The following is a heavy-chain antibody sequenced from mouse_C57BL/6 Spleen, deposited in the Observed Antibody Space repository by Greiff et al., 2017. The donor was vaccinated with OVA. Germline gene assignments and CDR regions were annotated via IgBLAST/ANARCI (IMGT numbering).Heavy chain of an antibody. D-gene: IGHD2-2*01. J-gene: IGHJ2*01. Sequence: EVQVVESGGGLVKPGGSLKLSCAASGFTFSDYGMHWVRQAPEKGLEWVAYISSGSGTIYYADTVKGRFTISRDNAKNTLFLQMTSLRSEDTAMYYCARGGYDDFDYWGQGTTLTVSS. CDR1: GFTFSDYG. CDR2: ISSGSGTI. V-gene: IGHV5-17*01. CDR3: ARGGYDDFDY.